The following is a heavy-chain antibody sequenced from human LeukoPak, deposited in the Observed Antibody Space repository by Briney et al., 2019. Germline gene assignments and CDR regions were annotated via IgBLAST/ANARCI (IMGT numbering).Heavy chain of an antibody. CDR2: IIPIFGTA. Sequence: VASVKVSCKASGGTFSSYAISWVRQAPGQGLEWMGGIIPIFGTANYAQKFQGRVTITADESTSTAYMELSSLRSEDTAVYYCARGGLRYFDYWGQGTLVTVSS. J-gene: IGHJ4*02. CDR3: ARGGLRYFDY. V-gene: IGHV1-69*13. CDR1: GGTFSSYA. D-gene: IGHD3-9*01.